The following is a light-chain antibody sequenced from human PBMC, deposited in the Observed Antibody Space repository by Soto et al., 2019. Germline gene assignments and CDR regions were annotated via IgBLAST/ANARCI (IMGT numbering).Light chain of an antibody. CDR2: EVN. J-gene: IGLJ1*01. CDR3: SSYAGSSNV. V-gene: IGLV2-8*01. Sequence: QSVLTQPPSASGSPGQSVAISCTGTSSDVGGYNYVSWYQQHPGKAPKLMIYEVNKRPSGVPDRFSGSESGNTAPLTVSGLQAEDEADYYCSSYAGSSNVFGTGTKVTVL. CDR1: SSDVGGYNY.